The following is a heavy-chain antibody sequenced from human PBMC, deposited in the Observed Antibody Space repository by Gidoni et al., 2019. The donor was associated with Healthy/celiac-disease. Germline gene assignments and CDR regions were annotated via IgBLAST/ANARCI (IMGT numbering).Heavy chain of an antibody. CDR2: IIPIFGTA. V-gene: IGHV1-69*01. J-gene: IGHJ5*02. D-gene: IGHD3-16*02. CDR3: ARTRHLAILSTSREFDP. CDR1: VGTFSSYA. Sequence: QVQLVQSGAEVKKPGSSVKVSCKASVGTFSSYAISWVRQAPGQGLEWMGGIIPIFGTANDAQKFQGRVTITADESTSTAYMELSSLRSEDTAVYYCARTRHLAILSTSREFDPWGQGTLVTVSS.